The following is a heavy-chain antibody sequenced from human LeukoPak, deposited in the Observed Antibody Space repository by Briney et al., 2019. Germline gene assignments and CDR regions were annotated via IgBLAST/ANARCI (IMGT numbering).Heavy chain of an antibody. V-gene: IGHV3-53*01. D-gene: IGHD2-15*01. J-gene: IGHJ4*02. Sequence: GPLRLSCAASGFSVSGKFMSWVRQAPGKGLEWVSIIHYDGKIRYAGSVGGRFTIYRDDSKNTLYLQMNSLRAEDTAVYYCARRYCSGGSCYGYWGQGTLVTVSS. CDR2: IHYDGKI. CDR1: GFSVSGKF. CDR3: ARRYCSGGSCYGY.